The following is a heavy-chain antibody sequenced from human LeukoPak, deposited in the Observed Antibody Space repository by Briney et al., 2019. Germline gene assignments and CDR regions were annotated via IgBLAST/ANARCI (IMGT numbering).Heavy chain of an antibody. D-gene: IGHD2-2*01. CDR3: VRDASSSTSSYDYFDY. CDR1: GGSISSSSYY. CDR2: IYYSGST. Sequence: SETLSLTCTVSGGSISSSSYYWGWIRQPPGEGLEWIGSIYYSGSTYYNPSLKSRVTISVDTSKNQFSLKLSSVTAADTAVYYCVRDASSSTSSYDYFDYWGQGTLVTVSS. J-gene: IGHJ4*02. V-gene: IGHV4-39*07.